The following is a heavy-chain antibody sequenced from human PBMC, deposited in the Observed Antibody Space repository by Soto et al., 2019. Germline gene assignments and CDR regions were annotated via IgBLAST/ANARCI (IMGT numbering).Heavy chain of an antibody. CDR1: GGSFSGYY. CDR3: ARGPLWTYYFDY. V-gene: IGHV4-34*01. J-gene: IGHJ4*02. D-gene: IGHD3-10*01. CDR2: INHSGST. Sequence: QVQLQQWGAGLLKPSETLSLTCAVYGGSFSGYYWSWIRQPPGKGLEWIGEINHSGSTNYNPSLKSRVTLPVDTSKNQFSLKLSSVTAADTAVYYCARGPLWTYYFDYWGQGTLVTVSS.